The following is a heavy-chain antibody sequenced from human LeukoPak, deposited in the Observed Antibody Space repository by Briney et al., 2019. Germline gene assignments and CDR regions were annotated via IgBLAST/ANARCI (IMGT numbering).Heavy chain of an antibody. J-gene: IGHJ3*02. CDR2: IYHSGST. CDR1: GYSITSGYY. V-gene: IGHV4-38-2*02. D-gene: IGHD1-1*01. Sequence: PSETLSLTCTVSGYSITSGYYWGWIRQPPGKGPEWIGSIYHSGSTYYNPSLKSPVTISVDTSKNQFSLKLSSVTAADTAVYYCARVGSHYGNAAFDIWGQGTMVTVSS. CDR3: ARVGSHYGNAAFDI.